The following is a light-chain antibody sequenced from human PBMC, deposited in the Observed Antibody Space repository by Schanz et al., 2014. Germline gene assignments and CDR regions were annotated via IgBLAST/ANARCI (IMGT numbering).Light chain of an antibody. J-gene: IGLJ1*01. CDR1: STDVRTYNL. Sequence: ALTQPASVSGSPGQSITISCPGTSTDVRTYNLVSWYQQHPGKAPKLMIYEGNKRPSGVSNRFSGSKSGNTASLTVSGLQAEDEADYYCSSYGGNLGVFGTGTKLTVL. CDR2: EGN. V-gene: IGLV2-14*02. CDR3: SSYGGNLGV.